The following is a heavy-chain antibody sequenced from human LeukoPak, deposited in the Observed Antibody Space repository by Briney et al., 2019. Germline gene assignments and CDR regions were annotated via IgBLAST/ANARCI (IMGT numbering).Heavy chain of an antibody. CDR1: GFPFSSHA. J-gene: IGHJ5*02. CDR3: VREAGYCAPVCVKTNWFDP. CDR2: ISNGKT. D-gene: IGHD2-15*01. V-gene: IGHV3-23*01. Sequence: PGGSLRLSCAASGFPFSSHAMSWARQPPGKGLEWVAAISNGKTYYADSVRGRFAISRDDSTNTVYLHMNSLRDEDTALYHCVREAGYCAPVCVKTNWFDPWGQGTLVTVSS.